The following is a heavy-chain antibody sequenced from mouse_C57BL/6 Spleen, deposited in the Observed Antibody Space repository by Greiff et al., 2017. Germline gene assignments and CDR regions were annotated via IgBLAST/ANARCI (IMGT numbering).Heavy chain of an antibody. CDR1: GYAFSSSW. V-gene: IGHV1-82*01. CDR2: IYPGDGDT. Sequence: QVQLQQSGPELVKPGASVKISCKASGYAFSSSWMNWVKQRPGKGLEWIGRIYPGDGDTNYNGKFKGKATLTADKSSSTAYMQLSSLTSEDSAVYFCARSLLYVAMDYWGQGASVTVSS. CDR3: ARSLLYVAMDY. D-gene: IGHD2-12*01. J-gene: IGHJ4*01.